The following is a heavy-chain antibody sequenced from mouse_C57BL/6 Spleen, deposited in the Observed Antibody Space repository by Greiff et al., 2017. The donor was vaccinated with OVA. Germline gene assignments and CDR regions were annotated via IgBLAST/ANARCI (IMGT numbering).Heavy chain of an antibody. V-gene: IGHV5-17*01. CDR1: GFTFSDYG. J-gene: IGHJ2*01. CDR2: ISSGSSTI. CDR3: ASPVEGY. Sequence: EVKVEESGGGLVKPGGSLKLSCAASGFTFSDYGMHWVRQAPEKGLEWVAYISSGSSTIYYADTVKGRFTISRDNAKNTLFLQMTSLRSEDTAMYYCASPVEGYWGQGTTLTVSS.